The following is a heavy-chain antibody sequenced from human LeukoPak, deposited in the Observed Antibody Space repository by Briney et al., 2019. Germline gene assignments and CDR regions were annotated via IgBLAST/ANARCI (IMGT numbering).Heavy chain of an antibody. CDR3: ARVKSARYCSGGSCYSDKNWFDP. CDR2: ISYDGGEK. CDR1: RFTFGSHA. J-gene: IGHJ5*02. Sequence: PGRSLRLSCAASRFTFGSHAMHWVRQVPGKGLEWVSFISYDGGEKSYADSVKGRFTVSRDNSRNTLYLQMNSLRPEDTAVYYCARVKSARYCSGGSCYSDKNWFDPWGQGTLVTVSS. D-gene: IGHD2-15*01. V-gene: IGHV3-30*04.